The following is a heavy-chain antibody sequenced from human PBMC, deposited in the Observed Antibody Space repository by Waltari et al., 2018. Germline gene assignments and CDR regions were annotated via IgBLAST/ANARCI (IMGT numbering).Heavy chain of an antibody. CDR3: ARNYYYDY. J-gene: IGHJ4*02. Sequence: QVQLLESGPGLVRPSETLSLTYTVAGDSMNNYYWHWIRQSAGKGLEWIGRIYSTGSTNYNPSLKSRVTMSIDTSENQFSLKLTSVTAADTAVYFCARNYYYDYWGQGILVTVSS. V-gene: IGHV4-4*07. CDR1: GDSMNNYY. CDR2: IYSTGST.